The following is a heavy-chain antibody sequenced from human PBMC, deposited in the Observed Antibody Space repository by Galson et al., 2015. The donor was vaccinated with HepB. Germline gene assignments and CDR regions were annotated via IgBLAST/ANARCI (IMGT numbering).Heavy chain of an antibody. D-gene: IGHD6-13*01. CDR1: GFTVSSNY. CDR2: IYSGGST. V-gene: IGHV3-66*01. Sequence: SLRLSCAASGFTVSSNYMSWVRQAPGKGLEWVSVIYSGGSTYYADSVKGRFTIPRDNSKNTLYLQMNSLRAEDTAVYYCARDREGRSIAAAGTDDAFDIWGQGTMVTVSS. CDR3: ARDREGRSIAAAGTDDAFDI. J-gene: IGHJ3*02.